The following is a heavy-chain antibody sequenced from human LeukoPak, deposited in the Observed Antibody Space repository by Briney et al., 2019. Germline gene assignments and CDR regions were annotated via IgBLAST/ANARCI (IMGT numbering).Heavy chain of an antibody. V-gene: IGHV4-59*11. D-gene: IGHD5-18*01. J-gene: IGHJ4*02. Sequence: SETLSLTCTVPGGSISSHYWSWIRQPPGKGLEWIGYMYDSVRAKDNPSLKSRVTLSADTSKNQFSLRLSSVTAADTAVYYCATIKRGHIYGYFDFWGQGILVTVSS. CDR1: GGSISSHY. CDR3: ATIKRGHIYGYFDF. CDR2: MYDSVRA.